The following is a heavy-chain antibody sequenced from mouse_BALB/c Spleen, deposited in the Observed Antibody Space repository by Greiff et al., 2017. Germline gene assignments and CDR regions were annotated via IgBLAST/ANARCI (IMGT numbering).Heavy chain of an antibody. CDR2: IDPANGNT. J-gene: IGHJ4*01. Sequence: EVKLQESGAELVKPGASVKLSCTASGFNIKDTYMHWVKQRPEQGLEWIGRIDPANGNTKYDPKFQGKATITADTSSNTAYLQLSSLTSEDTAVYYCARAGHYAMDYWGQGTSVTVSS. D-gene: IGHD3-1*01. V-gene: IGHV14-3*02. CDR1: GFNIKDTY. CDR3: ARAGHYAMDY.